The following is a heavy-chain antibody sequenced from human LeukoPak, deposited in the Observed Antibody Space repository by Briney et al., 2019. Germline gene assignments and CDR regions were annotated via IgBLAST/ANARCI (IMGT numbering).Heavy chain of an antibody. D-gene: IGHD6-6*01. J-gene: IGHJ6*02. CDR3: ARDHSSSSPYYYYGMDV. Sequence: PSETLSLTCTVSGGSISSYYWSWIRQPPGKGLEWIGYIYYSGSTYYNPSLKSRVTISVDTSKNQFSLKLSSVTAADTAVYHCARDHSSSSPYYYYGMDVWGQGTTVTVSS. V-gene: IGHV4-59*12. CDR1: GGSISSYY. CDR2: IYYSGST.